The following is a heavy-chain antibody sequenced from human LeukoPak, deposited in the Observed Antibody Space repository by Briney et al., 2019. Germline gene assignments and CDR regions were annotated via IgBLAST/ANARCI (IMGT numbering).Heavy chain of an antibody. D-gene: IGHD6-6*01. Sequence: KPSETLSLTCTVSGGSISSYYWSWIRQPPGKGLEWIGYIYYSGSTNYNPSLKSRVTMSVDTSKNQFSLKLSSVTAADTAVYYCARAEAARPNGFAFDIWGQGTMVTVSS. V-gene: IGHV4-59*12. J-gene: IGHJ3*02. CDR1: GGSISSYY. CDR2: IYYSGST. CDR3: ARAEAARPNGFAFDI.